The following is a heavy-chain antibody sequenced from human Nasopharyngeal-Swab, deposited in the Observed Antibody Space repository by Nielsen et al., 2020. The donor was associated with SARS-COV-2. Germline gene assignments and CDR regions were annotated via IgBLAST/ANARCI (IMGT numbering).Heavy chain of an antibody. D-gene: IGHD6-13*01. CDR3: ARDPYSSSLPALYYYYYGMDV. J-gene: IGHJ6*02. CDR1: GYTFTSYG. Sequence: ASVKVSCKASGYTFTSYGISWVRQAPGQGLEWMGWISAYNGNTNYVQKIQGRVTMTTDTSTSTAYMELRSLGSDDTAVYYCARDPYSSSLPALYYYYYGMDVWGQGTTVTVSS. V-gene: IGHV1-18*01. CDR2: ISAYNGNT.